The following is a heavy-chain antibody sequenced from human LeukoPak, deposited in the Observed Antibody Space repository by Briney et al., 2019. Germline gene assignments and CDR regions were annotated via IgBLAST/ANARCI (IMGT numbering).Heavy chain of an antibody. CDR2: ISYDGSNK. CDR3: AKLELGGGYHDHFDY. D-gene: IGHD5-18*01. J-gene: IGHJ4*02. CDR1: GFTFSSYA. V-gene: IGHV3-30*18. Sequence: GGSLRLSCAASGFTFSSYAMSWVRQAPGKGLEWVAVISYDGSNKYYADSVKGRFTISRDNSKNTLYLQMNSLRAEDTAVYYCAKLELGGGYHDHFDYWGQGTLVTVSS.